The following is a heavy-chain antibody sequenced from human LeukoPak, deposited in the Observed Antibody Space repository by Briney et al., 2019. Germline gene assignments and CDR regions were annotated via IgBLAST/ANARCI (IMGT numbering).Heavy chain of an antibody. CDR3: AKGDYGRWFDP. Sequence: GGSLRLSCAASGFTFSGYAMSWVRQAPGKGLEWVSAISGSGGSTYYADSVKGRFTISRDNSKNTLYLQMNSLRAKDTAVYYCAKGDYGRWFDPWGQGTLVTVSS. CDR1: GFTFSGYA. CDR2: ISGSGGST. D-gene: IGHD4-17*01. J-gene: IGHJ5*02. V-gene: IGHV3-23*01.